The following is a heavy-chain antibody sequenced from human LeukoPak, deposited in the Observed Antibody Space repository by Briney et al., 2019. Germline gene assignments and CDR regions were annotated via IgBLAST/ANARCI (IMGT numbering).Heavy chain of an antibody. J-gene: IGHJ4*02. Sequence: PGGSLRLSCAASGFTFSSYSMNWGRQAPGKGLEWVSYISSSGSTIYYADSVKGRFTISRDNAKNSLYLQMNSLRAEDTAVYYCAREVSSGWSGYYFDYWGQGTLVTVSS. CDR1: GFTFSSYS. CDR2: ISSSGSTI. V-gene: IGHV3-48*01. CDR3: AREVSSGWSGYYFDY. D-gene: IGHD6-19*01.